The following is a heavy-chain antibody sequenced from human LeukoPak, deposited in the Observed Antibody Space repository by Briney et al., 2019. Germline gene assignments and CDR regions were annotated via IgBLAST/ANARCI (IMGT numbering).Heavy chain of an antibody. Sequence: VASAKVPCKASGGSFSSHAVSWVRQAPGQGLEWMGRIVPMVGVAKSAQKFQDRVTITADKSTSTVYMELSNLRCEDTALYYCAREYCTSNSCANFYHYGMDVWGQGTTVTVSS. J-gene: IGHJ6*02. D-gene: IGHD2-2*01. CDR1: GGSFSSHA. CDR2: IVPMVGVA. CDR3: AREYCTSNSCANFYHYGMDV. V-gene: IGHV1-69*04.